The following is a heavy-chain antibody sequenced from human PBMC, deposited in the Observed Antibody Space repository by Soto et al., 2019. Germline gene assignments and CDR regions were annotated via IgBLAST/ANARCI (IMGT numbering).Heavy chain of an antibody. CDR2: ISSTGTDI. CDR1: GFMFPKYT. CDR3: ARARSDYYAMDV. V-gene: IGHV3-21*06. J-gene: IGHJ6*02. Sequence: GGSLRLSCAASGFMFPKYTMNWVRQAPGKGLEWVSSISSTGTDIDDADSVKGRFTISRDNAKNLLFLQMDSLRVEDTAVYYCARARSDYYAMDVWGQGITVTVSS.